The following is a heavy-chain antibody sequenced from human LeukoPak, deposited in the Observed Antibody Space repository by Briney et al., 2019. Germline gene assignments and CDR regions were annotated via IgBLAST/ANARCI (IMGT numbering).Heavy chain of an antibody. V-gene: IGHV3-74*01. D-gene: IGHD1-26*01. CDR1: GFTFSSYW. Sequence: GGSLRLSCAASGFTFSSYWMHWVRQAPGKGLVCVSRINSDGSTTNYADSVKGRFTISRDNAKNTLYLQMNSLRAEDTAVYYCARRSSGSPPYYFDYWGQGTLVTVSS. CDR2: INSDGSTT. CDR3: ARRSSGSPPYYFDY. J-gene: IGHJ4*02.